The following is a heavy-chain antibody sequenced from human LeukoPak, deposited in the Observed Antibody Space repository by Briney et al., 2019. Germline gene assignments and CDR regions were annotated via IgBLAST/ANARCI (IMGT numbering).Heavy chain of an antibody. CDR1: GFTFSSYS. V-gene: IGHV3-21*01. CDR2: ISSSSSYI. Sequence: GGSLRLSCAASGFTFSSYSMNWVRQAPGKGLEWVSSISSSSSYIYYADSVKGRFTISRDNAKNSLYLQMNSLRAEDTAVYYCARDRGVVVVAATWDYWGQGTLVTVSS. D-gene: IGHD2-15*01. J-gene: IGHJ4*02. CDR3: ARDRGVVVVAATWDY.